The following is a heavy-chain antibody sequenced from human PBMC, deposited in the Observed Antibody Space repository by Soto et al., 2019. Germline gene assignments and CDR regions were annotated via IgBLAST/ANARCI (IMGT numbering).Heavy chain of an antibody. D-gene: IGHD6-13*01. J-gene: IGHJ4*02. V-gene: IGHV4-59*01. Sequence: SETLSLTCTVSGGSISNYYWSWIRQPPGKGLEWIGYIYYSGSTNYNPSLKSRVTISVDTSKNQFSLKLSSVTAADTAVYYCARHTYYSSQPGELDYWGQGTLVTVSS. CDR3: ARHTYYSSQPGELDY. CDR1: GGSISNYY. CDR2: IYYSGST.